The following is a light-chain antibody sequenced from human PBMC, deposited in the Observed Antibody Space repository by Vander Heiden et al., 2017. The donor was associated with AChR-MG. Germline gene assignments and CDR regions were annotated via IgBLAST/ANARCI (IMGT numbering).Light chain of an antibody. CDR2: EAS. V-gene: IGLV2-18*02. J-gene: IGLJ2*01. Sequence: QSALTQPPSVSGSPGRSVTISCTGTSSDVVSYNRVSWYQQPPGTAPKLMIYEASHRPSGVPDRFSGSKSGNTASLTISGLQAEDEADYYCSSHTYSSTVVGGGTKLTVL. CDR3: SSHTYSSTV. CDR1: SSDVVSYNR.